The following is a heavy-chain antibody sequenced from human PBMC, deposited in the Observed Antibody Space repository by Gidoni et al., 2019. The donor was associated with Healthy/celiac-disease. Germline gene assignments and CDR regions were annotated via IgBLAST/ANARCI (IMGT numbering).Heavy chain of an antibody. CDR1: GFTVSSYS. D-gene: IGHD5-18*01. CDR2: ISSSSSTI. J-gene: IGHJ4*02. CDR3: ARERGRYSYGYPPDY. Sequence: EVQLVESGGGLVQPGGSLRLSCAASGFTVSSYSMNWVRQAPGKGLEWVSYISSSSSTIYYADSVKGRFTISRDNAKNSLYLQMNSLRDEDTAVYYCARERGRYSYGYPPDYWGQGTLVTVSS. V-gene: IGHV3-48*02.